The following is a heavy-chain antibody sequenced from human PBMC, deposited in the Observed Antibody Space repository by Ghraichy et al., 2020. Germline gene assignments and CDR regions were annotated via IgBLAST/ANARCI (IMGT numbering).Heavy chain of an antibody. CDR3: ARWGTYYYDSSGLSGY. D-gene: IGHD3-22*01. J-gene: IGHJ4*02. CDR1: GFTFSSYA. CDR2: ISYDGSNK. V-gene: IGHV3-30-3*01. Sequence: GGSLRLSCAASGFTFSSYAMHWVRQAPGKGLEWVAVISYDGSNKYYADSVKGRFTISRDNSKNTLYLQMNSLRAEDTAVYYCARWGTYYYDSSGLSGYWGQGTLVTVSS.